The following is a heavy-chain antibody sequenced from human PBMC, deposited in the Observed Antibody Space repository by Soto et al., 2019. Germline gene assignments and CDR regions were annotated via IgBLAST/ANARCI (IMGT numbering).Heavy chain of an antibody. J-gene: IGHJ6*02. Sequence: GASVKVSCKASGYTFTSYAMHWVRQAPGQRLEWMGWINAGNGNTKYSQKFQGRVTITRDTSASTAYMELSSLRSEDTAVYYCARSLGYCTNGVCPMDVWGQGTTVTVSS. CDR1: GYTFTSYA. V-gene: IGHV1-3*01. D-gene: IGHD2-8*01. CDR2: INAGNGNT. CDR3: ARSLGYCTNGVCPMDV.